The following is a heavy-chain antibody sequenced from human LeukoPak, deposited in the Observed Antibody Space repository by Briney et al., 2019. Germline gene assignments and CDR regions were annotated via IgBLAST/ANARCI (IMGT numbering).Heavy chain of an antibody. J-gene: IGHJ3*02. CDR2: ISYDGSNK. Sequence: GGSLRLSCAASGFTFSSYGMHWVRQAPGKGLEWVAVISYDGSNKYYADSVKGRFTISRDNSKNTLYLQMNSLRAEDTAVYYCAGLPSGLGAFDIWGQGTMVTVSS. CDR1: GFTFSSYG. V-gene: IGHV3-30*03. CDR3: AGLPSGLGAFDI. D-gene: IGHD7-27*01.